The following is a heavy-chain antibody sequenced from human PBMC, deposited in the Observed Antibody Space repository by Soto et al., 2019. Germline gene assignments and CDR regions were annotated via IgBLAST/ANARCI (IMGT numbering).Heavy chain of an antibody. CDR1: GGSFSGYY. V-gene: IGHV4-34*01. Sequence: PSETLSLTCAVYGGSFSGYYWSWIRQPPGKGLEWIGEINHSGSTNYNPSLKSRVTISVGTSKNQFSLKLSSVTAADTAVYYCARGKRRLYDSGSYKYYYYGMDVWGQGTTVTVSS. CDR3: ARGKRRLYDSGSYKYYYYGMDV. D-gene: IGHD3-10*01. J-gene: IGHJ6*02. CDR2: INHSGST.